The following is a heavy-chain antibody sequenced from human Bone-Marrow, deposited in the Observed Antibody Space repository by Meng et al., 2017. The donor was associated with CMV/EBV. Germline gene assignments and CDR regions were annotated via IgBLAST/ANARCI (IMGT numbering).Heavy chain of an antibody. CDR1: GYSFTSYW. J-gene: IGHJ6*02. V-gene: IGHV5-51*01. D-gene: IGHD2-2*03. CDR3: ARVDIVVVPAAVGGMDV. Sequence: KVSCKGSGYSFTSYWIGWVRQMPGKGLEWMGIIYPGDSDTRYSPSFQGQVTISADKSISTAYLQWSSLKASDTAMYYCARVDIVVVPAAVGGMDVWGQGTTATVSS. CDR2: IYPGDSDT.